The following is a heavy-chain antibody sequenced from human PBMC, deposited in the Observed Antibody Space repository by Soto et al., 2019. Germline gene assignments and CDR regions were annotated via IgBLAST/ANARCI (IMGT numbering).Heavy chain of an antibody. J-gene: IGHJ6*02. CDR2: ISHDGSNK. V-gene: IGHV3-30-3*01. D-gene: IGHD1-1*01. CDR1: AFTFSSYA. Sequence: QVPLVESGGGVVQPGRSLRLSCAASAFTFSSYAMHWVRQAPGKGLEWVAVISHDGSNKYYADSVKGRFTISRENSKNTLNLQMNSLRVEETAVYYCVRPIWGGYNWTSVRNNYYYYGMDVWGQGTTVTVSS. CDR3: VRPIWGGYNWTSVRNNYYYYGMDV.